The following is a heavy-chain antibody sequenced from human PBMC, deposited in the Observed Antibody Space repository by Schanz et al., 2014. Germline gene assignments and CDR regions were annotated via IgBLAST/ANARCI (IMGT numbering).Heavy chain of an antibody. Sequence: EVKLVESGGGLVQPGGSLRLSCAASGITFSGYSMNWVRQAPGKGLEWVSYISGSSSTKYYADSVKGRFTISRDNGKKSLYLQMNSLRAEDTAVYFCARDYESDLSSPRHDAFDIWGQGTMVTVSS. V-gene: IGHV3-48*01. CDR2: ISGSSSTK. CDR1: GITFSGYS. D-gene: IGHD3-22*01. CDR3: ARDYESDLSSPRHDAFDI. J-gene: IGHJ3*02.